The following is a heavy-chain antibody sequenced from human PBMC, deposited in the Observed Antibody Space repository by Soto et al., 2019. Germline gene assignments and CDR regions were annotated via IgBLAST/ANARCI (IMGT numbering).Heavy chain of an antibody. CDR1: GGSISISSYY. J-gene: IGHJ4*02. CDR3: ARRRIQLWYDY. CDR2: IYYSGST. D-gene: IGHD5-18*01. V-gene: IGHV4-39*01. Sequence: PSETLSLTCTVSGGSISISSYYWGCIRQPPGKGLEWIGSIYYSGSTYYNPSLKSRVTISVDTSKNQFSLKLSSVTAADTAVYYCARRRIQLWYDYWGQGTLVTVSS.